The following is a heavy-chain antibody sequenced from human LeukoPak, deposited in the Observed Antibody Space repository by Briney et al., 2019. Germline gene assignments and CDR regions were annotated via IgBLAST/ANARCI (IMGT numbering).Heavy chain of an antibody. CDR1: GYTFTGYY. J-gene: IGHJ6*02. CDR3: ARDTANSVYCSGGSCYPSYYYYGMDV. D-gene: IGHD2-15*01. Sequence: GASVKVSCKASGYTFTGYYMHWVRQAPGQGLEWMGWINPNSGGTNYAQKFQGRVTMTRDTSISTAYMELSRLRSDDTAVYYCARDTANSVYCSGGSCYPSYYYYGMDVWGQGTTVTVSS. V-gene: IGHV1-2*02. CDR2: INPNSGGT.